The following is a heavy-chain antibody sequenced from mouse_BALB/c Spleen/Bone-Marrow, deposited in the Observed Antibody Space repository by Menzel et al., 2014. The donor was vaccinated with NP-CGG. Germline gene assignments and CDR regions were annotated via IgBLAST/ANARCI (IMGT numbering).Heavy chain of an antibody. CDR3: ARLEGNYGSTFAY. CDR2: IHPSDTET. Sequence: QVQLKESGAELVRPGASVKLSCKASGYSFTSYWMNWVKQRPGHGLEWIGMIHPSDTETRLNQRFKDKATLTVDKSSSTAYMQLNSPTSEDSAVYYCARLEGNYGSTFAYWGHGTLVTVSA. V-gene: IGHV1-61*01. J-gene: IGHJ3*01. CDR1: GYSFTSYW. D-gene: IGHD1-1*01.